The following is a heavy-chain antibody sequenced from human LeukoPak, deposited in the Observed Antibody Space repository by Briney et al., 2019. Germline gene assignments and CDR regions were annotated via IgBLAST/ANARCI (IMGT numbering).Heavy chain of an antibody. CDR1: GFTFSSYA. D-gene: IGHD1-26*01. J-gene: IGHJ4*02. Sequence: GGSLRLSCAASGFTFSSYAMSWVRQAPGKGLEWVSAISGSGGSTYYADSVKGRFTISRDNSKNTLYLQMNSLRAEDTAVYYCARHTPNYSGSWEQYFDYWGQGTLVTVSS. CDR2: ISGSGGST. V-gene: IGHV3-23*01. CDR3: ARHTPNYSGSWEQYFDY.